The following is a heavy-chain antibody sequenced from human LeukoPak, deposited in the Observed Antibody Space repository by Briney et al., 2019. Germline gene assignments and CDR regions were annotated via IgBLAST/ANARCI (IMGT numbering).Heavy chain of an antibody. Sequence: PGGSLRLSCAASGFTFSSFDMHWVRQPTGQGLEWVSTIGTASDTYYPGSVAGRFPLSRDNAQNTLYLQMNSLTAGDTAVYYCARGPPRGKYYYMDVWGKGTTVTVSS. J-gene: IGHJ6*03. CDR1: GFTFSSFD. V-gene: IGHV3-13*01. CDR2: IGTASDT. D-gene: IGHD1-1*01. CDR3: ARGPPRGKYYYMDV.